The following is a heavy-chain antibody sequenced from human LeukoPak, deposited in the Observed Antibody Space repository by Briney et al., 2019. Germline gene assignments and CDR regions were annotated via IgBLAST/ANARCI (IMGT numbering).Heavy chain of an antibody. CDR3: ARRGWGCTGHFDL. J-gene: IGHJ2*01. CDR1: GYTFTTYY. Sequence: PVKASCKASGYTFTTYYIHWLRQAPGQGLEWLGSIIPIFTTTNYAQKFQARITITADESTSTAYMELSSLRSEDTAIYYCARRGWGCTGHFDLWGGGTLVTVSS. V-gene: IGHV1-69*13. CDR2: IIPIFTTT. D-gene: IGHD2-8*02.